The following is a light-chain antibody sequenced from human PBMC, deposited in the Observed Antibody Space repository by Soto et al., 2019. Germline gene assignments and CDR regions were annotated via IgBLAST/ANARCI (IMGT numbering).Light chain of an antibody. V-gene: IGLV2-14*01. CDR3: SSFTSRDTLV. J-gene: IGLJ3*02. Sequence: QSALTQPASVSGSPGQSITISCTGTSSDIGGYDFVSWYHQHPAKAPRLIISEVTNRPSGVSNRFSGSKSGNTASLTISGLQVEDEADYFCSSFTSRDTLVFGGGTKLTVL. CDR1: SSDIGGYDF. CDR2: EVT.